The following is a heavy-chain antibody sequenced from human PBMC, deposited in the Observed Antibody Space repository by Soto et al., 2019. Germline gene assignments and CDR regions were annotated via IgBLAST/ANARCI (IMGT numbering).Heavy chain of an antibody. V-gene: IGHV1-2*04. D-gene: IGHD3-3*01. CDR3: ARGRRTYYDFWSGYERSHYYGMDV. CDR1: GYTFTGYY. J-gene: IGHJ6*02. CDR2: INPNSGGT. Sequence: GASVKVSCKASGYTFTGYYMHWVRQAPGQGLEWMGWINPNSGGTNYAQKFQGWVTMTRDTSISTAYMELSRLRSDDTAVYYCARGRRTYYDFWSGYERSHYYGMDVWGQGTTVTVSS.